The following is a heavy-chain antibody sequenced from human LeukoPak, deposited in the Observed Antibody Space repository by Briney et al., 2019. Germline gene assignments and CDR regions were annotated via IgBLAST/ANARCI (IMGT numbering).Heavy chain of an antibody. D-gene: IGHD6-13*01. CDR3: ARSGYSSSWVLSGMDV. V-gene: IGHV4-59*01. CDR2: IYYSGST. Sequence: SETLSLTCTVSGGSISSYYWSWIRQPPGKGQEWIGYIYYSGSTNYNPSLKSRVTISVDTSKNQFSLKLSSVTAADTAVYYCARSGYSSSWVLSGMDVWGQGTTVTVSS. J-gene: IGHJ6*02. CDR1: GGSISSYY.